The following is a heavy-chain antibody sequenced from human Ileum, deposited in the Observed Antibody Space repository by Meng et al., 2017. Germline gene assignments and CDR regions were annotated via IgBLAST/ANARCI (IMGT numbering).Heavy chain of an antibody. Sequence: GESLKISCAASGFTLSSYWMHWVRQAPGKGLVWVSRINSDGSTTTDAGSVKGRFTISRYNAKNTLYLQMNSLRDEDTAVYYCASGWSKDYSYTCDYWGQGTLVTVSS. D-gene: IGHD3-16*01. CDR3: ASGWSKDYSYTCDY. CDR2: INSDGSTT. V-gene: IGHV3-74*01. J-gene: IGHJ4*02. CDR1: GFTLSSYW.